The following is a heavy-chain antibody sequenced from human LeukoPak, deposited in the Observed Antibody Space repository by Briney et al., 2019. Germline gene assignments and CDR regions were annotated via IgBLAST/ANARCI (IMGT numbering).Heavy chain of an antibody. CDR2: IYYSGST. J-gene: IGHJ4*02. V-gene: IGHV4-30-4*01. CDR1: GGSISSGDYY. D-gene: IGHD1-26*01. Sequence: SETLSLTCTVSGGSISSGDYYWSWIRQPPGKGLEWIGYIYYSGSTYYHPSLKSRVTVSVDTSKNHFSLKLSSVTAADTAVYYCASEEDSGSYYGSYAIDYWGQGTLVTVSS. CDR3: ASEEDSGSYYGSYAIDY.